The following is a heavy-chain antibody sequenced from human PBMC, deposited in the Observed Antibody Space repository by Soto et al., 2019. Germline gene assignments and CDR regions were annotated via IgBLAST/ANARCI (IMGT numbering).Heavy chain of an antibody. CDR3: ARAVGSYQSFYFDY. D-gene: IGHD1-26*01. Sequence: SVKVSCKASRGTFSSYAISWVRQAPGQGLEWMGGIIPIFGTANYAQKFQGRVTITADESTSTAYMELNSLRSEDTAVYYCARAVGSYQSFYFDYWGQGTLVTVSS. CDR2: IIPIFGTA. J-gene: IGHJ4*02. CDR1: RGTFSSYA. V-gene: IGHV1-69*13.